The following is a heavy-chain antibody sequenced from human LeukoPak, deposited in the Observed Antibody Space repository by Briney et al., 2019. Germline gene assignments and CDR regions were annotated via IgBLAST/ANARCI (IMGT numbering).Heavy chain of an antibody. Sequence: GGSLRLSCAASGFIFSSYWVHWVRQAPGKGLVWVSHIHSDGSSTSYADSVKGRFTISRDNAKNTLDLQMNSLRADDTAVYYCAGGGYSSGWHAFDIWGQGTMVTVSS. J-gene: IGHJ3*02. D-gene: IGHD6-19*01. CDR1: GFIFSSYW. CDR3: AGGGYSSGWHAFDI. V-gene: IGHV3-74*01. CDR2: IHSDGSST.